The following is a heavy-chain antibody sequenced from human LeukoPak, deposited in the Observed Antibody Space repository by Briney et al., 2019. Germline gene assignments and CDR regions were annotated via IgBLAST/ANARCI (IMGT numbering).Heavy chain of an antibody. CDR1: GFTFSSYA. CDR2: ISGSGGST. Sequence: GGSLKLSCAASGFTFSSYAMSWVRQAPGKGLEWVSAISGSGGSTYYADSVKGRFTISRDNSKNTLYLQMNSLRAEDTAVYYCAKDRVVVPAAIHYWGQGTLVTVSS. D-gene: IGHD2-2*02. J-gene: IGHJ4*02. CDR3: AKDRVVVPAAIHY. V-gene: IGHV3-23*01.